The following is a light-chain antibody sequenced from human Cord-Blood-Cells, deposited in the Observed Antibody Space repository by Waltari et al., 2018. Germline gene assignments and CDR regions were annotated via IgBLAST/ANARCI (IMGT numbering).Light chain of an antibody. Sequence: DIQMTQSPSSLSASVVDRVTITCRASQSISSYLNWYQQKPGKAPKLLIYAASSLQSGVPSRFSGSGSGTDFTLNISSLQPEDFATYYCQQSYSTPLTFGGGTKVEIK. CDR3: QQSYSTPLT. V-gene: IGKV1-39*01. CDR1: QSISSY. J-gene: IGKJ4*01. CDR2: AAS.